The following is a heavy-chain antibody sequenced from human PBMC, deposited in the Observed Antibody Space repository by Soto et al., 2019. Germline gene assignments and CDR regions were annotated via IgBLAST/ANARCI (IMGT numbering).Heavy chain of an antibody. CDR1: GLTFSSYA. J-gene: IGHJ4*02. V-gene: IGHV3-23*01. CDR3: AKNPGYYYDSTGYHFDY. CDR2: ISGSGGST. Sequence: PGGSLRLSCAASGLTFSSYAMSWVRQAPGKGLEWVSAISGSGGSTYYADSVKGRFTISRDNSKNTLYLQMNSLRAEDTAVYYCAKNPGYYYDSTGYHFDYWGQGTLVTVSS. D-gene: IGHD3-22*01.